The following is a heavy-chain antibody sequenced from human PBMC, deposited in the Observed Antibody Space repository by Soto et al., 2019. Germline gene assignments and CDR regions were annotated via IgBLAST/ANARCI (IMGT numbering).Heavy chain of an antibody. CDR3: ARGRPEYYYDSSGSDHYFDY. CDR2: INPSGGST. CDR1: GYTFTSYY. V-gene: IGHV1-46*01. J-gene: IGHJ4*02. D-gene: IGHD3-22*01. Sequence: APVKVSCKASGYTFTSYYMHWVRQAPGQGLEWMGIINPSGGSTSYAQKFQGRVTMTRDTSTSTVYMELSSLRSEDTAVYYCARGRPEYYYDSSGSDHYFDYWGQGTLVTVSS.